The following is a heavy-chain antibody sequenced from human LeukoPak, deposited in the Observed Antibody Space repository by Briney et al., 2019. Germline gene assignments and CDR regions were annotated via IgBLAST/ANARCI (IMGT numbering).Heavy chain of an antibody. J-gene: IGHJ5*02. V-gene: IGHV3-33*01. CDR1: GFSFSSHA. Sequence: GGSLRLSCEASGFSFSSHAMQWVRQAPGKGLEWVALIWYDGSNTYYADSVQGRFTISRDNSKNTLYLQMNSLRAEGTAIYYCARDTGNHPNNWLDPWGQGTLVTVSS. CDR3: ARDTGNHPNNWLDP. CDR2: IWYDGSNT. D-gene: IGHD1-14*01.